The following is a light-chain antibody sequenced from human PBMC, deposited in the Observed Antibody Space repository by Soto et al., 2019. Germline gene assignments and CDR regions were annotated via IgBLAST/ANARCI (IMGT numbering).Light chain of an antibody. CDR1: SSDVGSYNL. V-gene: IGLV2-23*02. J-gene: IGLJ2*01. CDR2: EVS. CDR3: CSYAGSATFEVV. Sequence: QSALTQPASVSGSPGQSITISCTGTSSDVGSYNLVSWYQQHPGKAPKLMIYEVSERPSGVSNRFSGSKSGNTASLTISGLQAEDEADYYCCSYAGSATFEVVSGGGTKLTVL.